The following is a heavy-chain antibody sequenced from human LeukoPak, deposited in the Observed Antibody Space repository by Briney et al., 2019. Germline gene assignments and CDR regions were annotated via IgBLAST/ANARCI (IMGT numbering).Heavy chain of an antibody. D-gene: IGHD5-24*01. CDR3: AHLRDGYTLRTLIPFDI. V-gene: IGHV2-5*02. Sequence: SGPTLVNPTQTLTLTCTFSGFSLSTRGVGVGWIRQPPGKALEWLAVIYWDDDKNFSPSLRSRLTITKDTSKNQVVLRMTNMDPVDTGTYYCAHLRDGYTLRTLIPFDIWGQGTMVIVSS. J-gene: IGHJ3*02. CDR1: GFSLSTRGVG. CDR2: IYWDDDK.